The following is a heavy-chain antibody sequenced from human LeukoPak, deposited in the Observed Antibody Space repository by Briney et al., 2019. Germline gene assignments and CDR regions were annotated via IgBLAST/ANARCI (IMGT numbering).Heavy chain of an antibody. Sequence: GGSLRLSCTASGLTFSSYFFHWVRQAPGKGLEYISAISSNGGSTYYADSVKGRVIICRDNSKNTLYLQMGSLRAEDMAVYYCASAGRTYYDFWSGYPAYYMDVWGKGTTVTVSS. CDR2: ISSNGGST. CDR1: GLTFSSYF. J-gene: IGHJ6*03. V-gene: IGHV3-64*02. CDR3: ASAGRTYYDFWSGYPAYYMDV. D-gene: IGHD3-3*01.